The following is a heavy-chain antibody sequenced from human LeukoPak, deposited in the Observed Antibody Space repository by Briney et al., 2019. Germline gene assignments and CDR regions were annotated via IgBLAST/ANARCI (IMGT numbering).Heavy chain of an antibody. CDR1: GYIFTGYY. CDR3: ARGLAIFGVVIPTFFDS. J-gene: IGHJ4*02. Sequence: SVKVSFKASGYIFTGYYIHWVRQAPGQGLEWMGWINPNSGGTDYAQEFQGRVIMTRDTSITTAYMELNSLISDDTAVYYCARGLAIFGVVIPTFFDSWGQGTLVTVSS. D-gene: IGHD3-3*01. V-gene: IGHV1-2*02. CDR2: INPNSGGT.